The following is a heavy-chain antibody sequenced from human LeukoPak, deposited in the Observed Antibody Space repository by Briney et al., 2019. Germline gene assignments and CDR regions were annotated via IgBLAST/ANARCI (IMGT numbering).Heavy chain of an antibody. D-gene: IGHD3-3*01. CDR2: VSYSGNT. Sequence: SETLSLTCTVSGGSISGQYWSWIRQPPGRGLEWIGYVSYSGNTKYNPSLKSRVTISVDTSKNQFSLKSNSMTAADTSVYYCARLRFLEWLFPWFDPWGQGTLVTVSS. J-gene: IGHJ5*02. V-gene: IGHV4-59*08. CDR1: GGSISGQY. CDR3: ARLRFLEWLFPWFDP.